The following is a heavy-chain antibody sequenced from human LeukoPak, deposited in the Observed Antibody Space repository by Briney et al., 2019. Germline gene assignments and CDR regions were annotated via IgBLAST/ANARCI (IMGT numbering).Heavy chain of an antibody. CDR1: GDSVSSNSAG. CDR3: AREVAVAGPFDY. CDR2: TYYRSNWYN. Sequence: SQTLSLTCAISGDSVSSNSAGWNWTRQSPSRGLEWLGRTYYRSNWYNDYALSVKSRISIDPDTSKNQFSLQLNSVTPEDTAVYYCAREVAVAGPFDYWGQGILASVSS. D-gene: IGHD6-19*01. V-gene: IGHV6-1*01. J-gene: IGHJ4*02.